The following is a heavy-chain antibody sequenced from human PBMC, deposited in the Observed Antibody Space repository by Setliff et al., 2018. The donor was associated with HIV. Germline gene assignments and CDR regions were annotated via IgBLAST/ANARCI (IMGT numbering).Heavy chain of an antibody. V-gene: IGHV4-61*02. CDR2: IYTSGNT. CDR3: ARGSGTFYDVLTFGP. CDR1: GGSISRGSYY. Sequence: PSETLSLTCTVSGGSISRGSYYLTWIRQPAGKGLEWIGRIYTSGNTNYNPSLKSRVTISVDMSKNQFSLKLTSLTAADTAVYYCARGSGTFYDVLTFGPWGQGTLVTVSS. D-gene: IGHD3-9*01. J-gene: IGHJ4*02.